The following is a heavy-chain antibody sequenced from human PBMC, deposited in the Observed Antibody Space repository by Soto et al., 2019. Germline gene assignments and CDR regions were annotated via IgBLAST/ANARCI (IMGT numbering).Heavy chain of an antibody. J-gene: IGHJ4*02. CDR1: GYTFTNYA. CDR3: ARARRSNGFYATDY. CDR2: INVDNGVT. D-gene: IGHD3-16*01. V-gene: IGHV1-18*01. Sequence: ASVKVSCKASGYTFTNYAISWVRQAPGQGLEWMGWINVDNGVTNYAQKLQGRVTMTTDTSTSTAYLELRSLTSDDTAVYYCARARRSNGFYATDYWGRG.